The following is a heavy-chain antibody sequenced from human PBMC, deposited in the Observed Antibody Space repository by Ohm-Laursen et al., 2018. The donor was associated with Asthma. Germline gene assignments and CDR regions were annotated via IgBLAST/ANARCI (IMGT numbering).Heavy chain of an antibody. CDR2: ISGSGGST. CDR3: AKALSMTTVTMNYFDY. Sequence: GSLRLSCAASGFTFSSYAMSWVRQAPGKGLEWVSAISGSGGSTYYADSAKGRFTISRDNSKNTLYLQMNSLRAEDTAVYYCAKALSMTTVTMNYFDYWGQGTLVTVSS. D-gene: IGHD4-17*01. V-gene: IGHV3-23*01. J-gene: IGHJ4*02. CDR1: GFTFSSYA.